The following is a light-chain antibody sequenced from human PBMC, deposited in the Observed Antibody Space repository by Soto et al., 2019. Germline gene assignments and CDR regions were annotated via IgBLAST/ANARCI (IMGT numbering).Light chain of an antibody. Sequence: IVLTQSPGTLSSSPGERATLSCRASQSVSRSYLAWYQQKPGQPPRLLIYGASSRATGIPDRFSGSGSGTDFTLTISSLEPEDFAVYYCQQYCSSPRTFGQGTKVDIK. V-gene: IGKV3-20*01. CDR3: QQYCSSPRT. CDR1: QSVSRSY. CDR2: GAS. J-gene: IGKJ1*01.